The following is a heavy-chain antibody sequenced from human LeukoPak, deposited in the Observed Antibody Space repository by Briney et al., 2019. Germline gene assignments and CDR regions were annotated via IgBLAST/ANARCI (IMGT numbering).Heavy chain of an antibody. CDR1: VYTFTNYG. Sequence: ASVTVSCTASVYTFTNYGISWVRQAPGQGLEWMAWISANNGETRYAQNFQGRVTMTTDTSTSTDYMELRSLRSDDTAVYYCARVPPSAHQLLSSDYWGQGPQVTVSS. D-gene: IGHD2-2*01. CDR2: ISANNGET. J-gene: IGHJ4*02. V-gene: IGHV1-18*04. CDR3: ARVPPSAHQLLSSDY.